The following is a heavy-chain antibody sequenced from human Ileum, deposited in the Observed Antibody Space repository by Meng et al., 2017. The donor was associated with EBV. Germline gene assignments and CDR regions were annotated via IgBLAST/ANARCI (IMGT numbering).Heavy chain of an antibody. CDR2: IYYSGST. V-gene: IGHV4-30-4*01. Sequence: QVLLQSSGPALVKPSQPPSPTCTVSGGSISSGDYYWSWIRQPPGKGLEWIGYIYYSGSTHYNPSLKSRVTISVDTSKNQFSLKVSSVTAADTAVYYCARQATGYCSGGSCYSGSIFDYWGQGTLVTVSS. CDR1: GGSISSGDYY. CDR3: ARQATGYCSGGSCYSGSIFDY. D-gene: IGHD2-15*01. J-gene: IGHJ4*02.